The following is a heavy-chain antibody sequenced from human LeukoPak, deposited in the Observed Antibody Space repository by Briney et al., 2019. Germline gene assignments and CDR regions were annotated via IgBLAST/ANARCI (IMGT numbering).Heavy chain of an antibody. CDR2: INHSGST. D-gene: IGHD2-2*01. J-gene: IGHJ6*02. CDR3: ARWRAAYCSSTSCYEYGMDV. CDR1: GGSFSGYY. Sequence: SETLSLTCAVYGGSFSGYYWSWIRQPPGKGLEWIGEINHSGSTNYNPSLKSRVTISVDTSKNQFSLKLSSVTAADTAVYYCARWRAAYCSSTSCYEYGMDVWGQGTTVTVSS. V-gene: IGHV4-34*01.